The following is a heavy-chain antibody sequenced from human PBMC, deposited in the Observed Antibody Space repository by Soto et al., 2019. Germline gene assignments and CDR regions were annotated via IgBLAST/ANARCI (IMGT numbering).Heavy chain of an antibody. Sequence: GGSLTLSCAASGFTFGSYAMSWVRQAPGKGLEWVSAISGSGGSTYYADSVKGRFTISRDNSKNTLYLQMNSLRAEDTAVYYCATPEKGETRITIFGVVYPDKDYYYYGMDVWGQGTTVTVSS. CDR1: GFTFGSYA. CDR2: ISGSGGST. J-gene: IGHJ6*02. V-gene: IGHV3-23*01. D-gene: IGHD3-3*01. CDR3: ATPEKGETRITIFGVVYPDKDYYYYGMDV.